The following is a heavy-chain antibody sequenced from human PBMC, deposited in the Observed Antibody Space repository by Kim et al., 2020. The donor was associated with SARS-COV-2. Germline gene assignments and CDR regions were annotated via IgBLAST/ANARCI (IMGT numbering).Heavy chain of an antibody. Sequence: GGSLRLSCAASGFTFSSYWMSWVRQAPGKGLEWVANIKQDGSEKYYVDSVKGRFTISRDNAKNSLYLQMNSLRAEDTAVYYCASGISGSVVVPAAMRSSSWPDAFDIWGQGTMVTVSS. J-gene: IGHJ3*02. D-gene: IGHD2-2*01. V-gene: IGHV3-7*01. CDR3: ASGISGSVVVPAAMRSSSWPDAFDI. CDR1: GFTFSSYW. CDR2: IKQDGSEK.